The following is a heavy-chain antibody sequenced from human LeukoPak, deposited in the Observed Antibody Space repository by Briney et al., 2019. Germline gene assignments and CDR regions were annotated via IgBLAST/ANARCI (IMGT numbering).Heavy chain of an antibody. J-gene: IGHJ5*02. D-gene: IGHD3-22*01. CDR1: GGSISSGSYY. CDR3: ARDYYDSSGEWFDP. V-gene: IGHV4-61*02. CDR2: IYTSGST. Sequence: SQTLSLTCTVSGGSISSGSYYWSWIRQPAGKGLEWIGRIYTSGSTNYNPSLKSRVTISVDTSKNQFSLKLSSVTAADTAVYYCARDYYDSSGEWFDPWGQGTLVTVSS.